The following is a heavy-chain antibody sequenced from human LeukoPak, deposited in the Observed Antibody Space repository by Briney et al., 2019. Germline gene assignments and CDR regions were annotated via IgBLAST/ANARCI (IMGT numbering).Heavy chain of an antibody. Sequence: PSETLTLTCAVSGGSISSGGYSWRWIRQPPGKGLEWIGYIYYSGSTYYNPSLKSRVTISVDTSKNQFSLKLSSVTAADTAAYYCARGKNTYYYYMDVWGKGTTVTVSS. CDR2: IYYSGST. CDR1: GGSISSGGYS. J-gene: IGHJ6*03. CDR3: ARGKNTYYYYMDV. V-gene: IGHV4-30-4*07.